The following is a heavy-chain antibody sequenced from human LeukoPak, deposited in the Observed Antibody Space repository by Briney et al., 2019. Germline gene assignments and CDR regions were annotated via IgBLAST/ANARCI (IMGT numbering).Heavy chain of an antibody. D-gene: IGHD4-17*01. V-gene: IGHV3-23*01. J-gene: IGHJ4*02. CDR3: AKEERAWDYV. Sequence: GGSLRLSCAASGFAFGSYDMSWVRQAPGKGLEWVSSTSGSGGKTYYADSVKGRFTISRDNAKNTLYLQMSSLRAEDTAVYYCAKEERAWDYVGGQGTLVTVSS. CDR2: TSGSGGKT. CDR1: GFAFGSYD.